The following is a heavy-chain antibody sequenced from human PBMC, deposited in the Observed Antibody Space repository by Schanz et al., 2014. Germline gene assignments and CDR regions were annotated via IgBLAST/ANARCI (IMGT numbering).Heavy chain of an antibody. D-gene: IGHD6-19*01. Sequence: EVQLVESGGGLISPGGSLRLSCVASGFTFNYVWMSWVRQAPGKGLEWVSGISDRGDGTNYGDSVRGRFTISRDNSRNTVYLQMNNVGVDDTATYYCVKTDAGWRFDYWGQGTLVIVSS. CDR3: VKTDAGWRFDY. J-gene: IGHJ4*02. V-gene: IGHV3-23*04. CDR1: GFTFNYVW. CDR2: ISDRGDGT.